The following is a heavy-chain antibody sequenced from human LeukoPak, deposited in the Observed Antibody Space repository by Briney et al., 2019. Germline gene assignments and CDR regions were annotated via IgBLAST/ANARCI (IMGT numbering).Heavy chain of an antibody. CDR1: GFTFDDYA. CDR3: AKAGGAHLWFLIDY. Sequence: GGSLRLSCAASGFTFDDYAMHWVRQAPGKGLEWVSGIRVSGISWNSGSIDYADSVKGRFTISRDNAKNSLYLQMNSLRAEDTALYYCAKAGGAHLWFLIDYWGQGTLVTVSS. J-gene: IGHJ4*02. D-gene: IGHD5-18*01. V-gene: IGHV3-9*01. CDR2: ISWNSGSI.